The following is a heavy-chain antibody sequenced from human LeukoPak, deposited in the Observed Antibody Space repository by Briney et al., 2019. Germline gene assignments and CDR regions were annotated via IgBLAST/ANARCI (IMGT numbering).Heavy chain of an antibody. CDR3: ASGGKGDSGGH. CDR1: GFTFSSYS. J-gene: IGHJ1*01. Sequence: GGSLRLSCAAPGFTFSSYSMNWVRQAPGKGLEWVSSISSSSSYIYYADSVKGRFTISRDNAKNSLYLQMNSLRAEATAVYYWASGGKGDSGGHWGQGTLVTVSS. D-gene: IGHD5-12*01. V-gene: IGHV3-21*01. CDR2: ISSSSSYI.